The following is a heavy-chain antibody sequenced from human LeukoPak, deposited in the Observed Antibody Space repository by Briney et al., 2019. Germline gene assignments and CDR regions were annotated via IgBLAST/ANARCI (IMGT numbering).Heavy chain of an antibody. V-gene: IGHV1-2*02. Sequence: ALVKVSCKASGYTFTDYYMHWVRQAPGQGLEWMGWINPNSGGTNYAQKFQGRVTITRATSSRTAHMELSRLRSDDTAVYYCARGRVWGYFDYWGQGTLVTVSS. D-gene: IGHD7-27*01. J-gene: IGHJ4*02. CDR2: INPNSGGT. CDR1: GYTFTDYY. CDR3: ARGRVWGYFDY.